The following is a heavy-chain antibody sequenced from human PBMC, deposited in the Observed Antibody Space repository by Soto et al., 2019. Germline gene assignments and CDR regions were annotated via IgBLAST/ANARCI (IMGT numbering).Heavy chain of an antibody. CDR3: ARAVCSGGSCYPLYYGMDV. Sequence: QVQLVESGGGAVQPGRSLRLSCAASRFTFSNYGMQWVRQAPGKGLEWVAIIWYDGSNSYYADSVKGRFTISRDNSKNTLYLQLNSLRAEDTAVYYCARAVCSGGSCYPLYYGMDVWGQGTTVTVSS. V-gene: IGHV3-33*01. CDR2: IWYDGSNS. D-gene: IGHD2-15*01. J-gene: IGHJ6*02. CDR1: RFTFSNYG.